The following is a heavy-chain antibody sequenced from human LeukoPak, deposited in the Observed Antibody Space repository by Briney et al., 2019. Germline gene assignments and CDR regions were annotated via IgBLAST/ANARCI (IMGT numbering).Heavy chain of an antibody. CDR2: IYYSGST. D-gene: IGHD3-10*01. Sequence: SETLSLTCTVSGGSISSSSYYWGWIRQPPGKGLEWIGSIYYSGSTYNPSLKSRVSMSVDTSRNQFSLNLRYVTAADTAVYYCARDSGTTGEVKFDPWGQGALVTVSS. V-gene: IGHV4-39*07. CDR3: ARDSGTTGEVKFDP. CDR1: GGSISSSSYY. J-gene: IGHJ5*02.